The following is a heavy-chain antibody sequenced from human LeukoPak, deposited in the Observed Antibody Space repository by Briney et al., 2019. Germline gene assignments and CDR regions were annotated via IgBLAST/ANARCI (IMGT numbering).Heavy chain of an antibody. V-gene: IGHV4-34*01. Sequence: SETLSLTCAVYGGSFSGYYWSWIRQPPGKGLEWIGETNHSGSTNYNPSLKSRVTISVDTSKNQLSLKLSSVTAADTAVYYCARDYGDYDLSYMDVWGKGTTVTVSS. CDR1: GGSFSGYY. CDR3: ARDYGDYDLSYMDV. CDR2: TNHSGST. J-gene: IGHJ6*03. D-gene: IGHD4-17*01.